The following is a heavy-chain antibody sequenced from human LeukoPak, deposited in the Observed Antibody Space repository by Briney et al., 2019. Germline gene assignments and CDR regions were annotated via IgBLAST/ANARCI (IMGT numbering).Heavy chain of an antibody. CDR1: GFTFRSYS. J-gene: IGHJ3*02. D-gene: IGHD2-15*01. CDR3: SRDSGRGPPEAFDI. CDR2: ISSISHYI. V-gene: IGHV3-21*01. Sequence: GGSLRLSCAPSGFTFRSYSMNWVRQAPGKGLEWVSTISSISHYICYADSVKGRFTISRDNAMNSLYLQMNSLRAEDTAVYYCSRDSGRGPPEAFDIWGQGTMVTVSS.